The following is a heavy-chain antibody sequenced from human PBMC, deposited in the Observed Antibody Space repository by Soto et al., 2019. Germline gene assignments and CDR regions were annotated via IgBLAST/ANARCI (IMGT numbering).Heavy chain of an antibody. V-gene: IGHV4-59*01. CDR3: ARESYYGSVATVVAY. CDR1: GGSINNYY. D-gene: IGHD3-10*01. Sequence: QVQLQESGPGLVKPAETLSLSCTVSGGSINNYYWSWIRQPPGKGLEWIGYIYYSGTTSYNPSLNSRVTMSVDRSKNQFSLKVNSVTAADTAVYYCARESYYGSVATVVAYWGQGTLVTVSS. CDR2: IYYSGTT. J-gene: IGHJ4*02.